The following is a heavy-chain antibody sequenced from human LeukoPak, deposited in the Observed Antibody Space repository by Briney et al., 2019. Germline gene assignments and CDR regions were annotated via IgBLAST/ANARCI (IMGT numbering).Heavy chain of an antibody. Sequence: SETLSLTCTVSGDSISSYYWSWIRQPPGKGLEWIGYIYFSGSTNYNPSLKSRVTISVDTSKNQFSLKLSSVTAADTAVYYCARLKSLGDSSSNYYYMDVWGKGTTVTVSS. CDR2: IYFSGST. CDR1: GDSISSYY. J-gene: IGHJ6*03. CDR3: ARLKSLGDSSSNYYYMDV. V-gene: IGHV4-59*01. D-gene: IGHD6-13*01.